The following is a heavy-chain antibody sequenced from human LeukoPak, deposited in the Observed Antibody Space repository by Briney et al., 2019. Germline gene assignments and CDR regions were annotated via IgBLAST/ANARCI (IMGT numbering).Heavy chain of an antibody. Sequence: ASVKVSCKASGYTFTSYGISWVRQAPGQGLEWMGWISAYNGNTNYAQKLQGRVTMTTDTSTSTAYMELRSLRSDDTAVYYCARANYVWGSYRFYYYYMDVWGKGTTVTVSS. J-gene: IGHJ6*03. CDR3: ARANYVWGSYRFYYYYMDV. CDR1: GYTFTSYG. CDR2: ISAYNGNT. D-gene: IGHD3-16*02. V-gene: IGHV1-18*01.